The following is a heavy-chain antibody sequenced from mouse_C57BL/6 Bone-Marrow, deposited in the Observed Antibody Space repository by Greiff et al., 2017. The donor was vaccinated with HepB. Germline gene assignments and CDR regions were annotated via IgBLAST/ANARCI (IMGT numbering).Heavy chain of an antibody. Sequence: VKLQQPGAELVKPGASVKVSCKASGYTFTSYWMHWVKQRPGQGLEWIGRIHPSDSDTNYNQKFKGKATLTVDKSSSTAYMQLSSLTSEDSAVYYCAISSFSELGPGDYWGQGTTLTVSS. D-gene: IGHD4-1*01. CDR1: GYTFTSYW. CDR2: IHPSDSDT. CDR3: AISSFSELGPGDY. V-gene: IGHV1-74*01. J-gene: IGHJ2*01.